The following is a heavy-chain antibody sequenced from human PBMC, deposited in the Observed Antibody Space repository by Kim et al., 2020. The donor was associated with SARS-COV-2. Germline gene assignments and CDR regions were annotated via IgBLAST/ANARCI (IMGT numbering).Heavy chain of an antibody. CDR2: GRST. D-gene: IGHD6-19*01. Sequence: GRSTSTADSVKSRFTIYRDNAKNTPYLQMTRLGAEDTAVYYCSRDLDSSSWGQGTLVTVSS. V-gene: IGHV3-74*01. CDR3: SRDLDSSS. J-gene: IGHJ4*02.